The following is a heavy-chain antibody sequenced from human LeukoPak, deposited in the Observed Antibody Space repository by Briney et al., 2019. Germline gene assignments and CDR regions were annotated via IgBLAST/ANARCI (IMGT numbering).Heavy chain of an antibody. D-gene: IGHD1-26*01. Sequence: SVKVSCKASGGTFSSYAISWVRQAPGQGLEWMGGIIPIFGTANYAQKFQGRVTITTGESTSTAYMELSSLRSEDTAVYYCARDSGSYQGLDYWGQGTLVTVSS. J-gene: IGHJ4*02. CDR1: GGTFSSYA. V-gene: IGHV1-69*05. CDR3: ARDSGSYQGLDY. CDR2: IIPIFGTA.